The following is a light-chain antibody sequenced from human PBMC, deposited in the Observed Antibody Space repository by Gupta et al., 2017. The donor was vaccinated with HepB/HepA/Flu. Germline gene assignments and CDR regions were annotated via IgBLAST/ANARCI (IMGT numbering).Light chain of an antibody. CDR3: QQYYGSPPCG. Sequence: DIVMTPSPASLSVPLGERATINCKSSQSVLYTSNNKNYLAWYQQKPGQPPKLLIYWASTREAGVPDRFSGSGSGTDFTLTISSLQAEDVGVYYCQQYYGSPPCGFGPGTKLEIK. V-gene: IGKV4-1*01. CDR2: WAS. J-gene: IGKJ2*04. CDR1: QSVLYTSNNKNY.